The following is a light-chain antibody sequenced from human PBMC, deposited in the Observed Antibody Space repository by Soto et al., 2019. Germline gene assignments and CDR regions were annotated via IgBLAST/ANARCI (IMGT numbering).Light chain of an antibody. CDR1: SSDVGGYNS. CDR3: SSYAGSKNFV. Sequence: QSALTQPPSASGSPGQSVTISCTGTSSDVGGYNSVSWYQQHPGKAPKLMIYEVSKRPSGVPDRFSGSKSGNAASLTVSGLQAEDEADYYCSSYAGSKNFVFGGGTKLTVL. V-gene: IGLV2-8*01. CDR2: EVS. J-gene: IGLJ2*01.